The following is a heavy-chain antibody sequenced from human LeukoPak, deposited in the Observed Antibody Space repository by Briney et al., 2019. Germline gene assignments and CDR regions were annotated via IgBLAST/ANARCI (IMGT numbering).Heavy chain of an antibody. CDR3: ARARSSYGYGDAFDI. CDR2: IKQDGSEK. Sequence: PGGSLRLSCAASGFTFSNYWMSWVRQAPGKGLEWVANIKQDGSEKYYVDSVKGRFTISRDNSKNTLYLQMNSLRAEDTAVYYCARARSSYGYGDAFDIWGQGTMVTVSS. D-gene: IGHD5-18*01. CDR1: GFTFSNYW. J-gene: IGHJ3*02. V-gene: IGHV3-7*01.